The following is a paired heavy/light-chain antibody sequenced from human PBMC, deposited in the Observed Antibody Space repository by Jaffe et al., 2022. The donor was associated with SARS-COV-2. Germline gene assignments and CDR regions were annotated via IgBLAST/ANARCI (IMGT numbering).Light chain of an antibody. J-gene: IGKJ2*01. Sequence: EIVLTQSPGTLSLSPGERATLSCRASQSVSSHSLAWYQQIPGQAPRLLLYGESGRAPGTPDRFSGSGSGTDFTLTISRLEPEDFAVYYCQTYGTSPRAFGQGTKLEI. V-gene: IGKV3-20*01. CDR2: GES. CDR3: QTYGTSPRA. CDR1: QSVSSHS.
Heavy chain of an antibody. D-gene: IGHD3-3*01. CDR1: GFTFSNFG. Sequence: EVQLLESGGRLVQPGGSLRLSCAASGFTFSNFGIHWVRQAPGKGLEWVSAVSSTGTSTYYADSVKGRFTISRDNSKNTLFLQMNSLRAEDTAVYYCARDPGVVPIHYFDYWGQGTLVTVSS. CDR2: VSSTGTST. J-gene: IGHJ4*02. V-gene: IGHV3-23*01. CDR3: ARDPGVVPIHYFDY.